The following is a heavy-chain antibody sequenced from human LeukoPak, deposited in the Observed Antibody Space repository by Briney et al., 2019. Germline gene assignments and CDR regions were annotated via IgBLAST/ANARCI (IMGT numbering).Heavy chain of an antibody. Sequence: ASVKVSCKASGYTFTGYYMHWVRQAPGQGLEWMGWINPNSGGTNNAQKFQGWVTMTRDTSISTAYMELSSLRSEDTAVYYCARDSSDIRSLIAHWGQGTLVTVSS. CDR3: ARDSSDIRSLIAH. D-gene: IGHD2-15*01. V-gene: IGHV1-2*04. CDR1: GYTFTGYY. J-gene: IGHJ1*01. CDR2: INPNSGGT.